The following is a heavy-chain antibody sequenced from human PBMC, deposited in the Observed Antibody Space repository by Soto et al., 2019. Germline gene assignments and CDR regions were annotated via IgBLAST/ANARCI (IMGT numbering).Heavy chain of an antibody. Sequence: ASVKVSCKASGYTFTSYYMHWVRQAPGQGLEWMGIINPSGGSTSYAQKFQGRVTMTRDTSTSTVYMELSSLRSEDTAVYYCARGPPIVVVPAAIPSYYYYYGMDVWGQGTTVTVSS. CDR1: GYTFTSYY. D-gene: IGHD2-2*02. CDR2: INPSGGST. V-gene: IGHV1-46*01. J-gene: IGHJ6*02. CDR3: ARGPPIVVVPAAIPSYYYYYGMDV.